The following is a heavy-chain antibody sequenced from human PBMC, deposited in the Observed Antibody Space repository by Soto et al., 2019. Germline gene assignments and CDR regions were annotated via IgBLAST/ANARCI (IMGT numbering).Heavy chain of an antibody. CDR3: ARQGRCSISTCYDFGSPHNYFNP. CDR1: GGSISNSNNY. V-gene: IGHV4-39*01. D-gene: IGHD2-2*01. J-gene: IGHJ5*02. CDR2: IYYTGSI. Sequence: PSETLSLTCTVSGGSISNSNNYWGWIRQPPGKGLEWIGTIYYTGSIFYNPSLQSRVTISIDTSRNQFSLNLNSVTAADTAVYYCARQGRCSISTCYDFGSPHNYFNPWGQGALVTVSS.